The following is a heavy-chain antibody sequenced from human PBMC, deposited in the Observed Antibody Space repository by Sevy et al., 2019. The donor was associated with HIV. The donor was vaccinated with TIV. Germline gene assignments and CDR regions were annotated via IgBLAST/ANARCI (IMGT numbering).Heavy chain of an antibody. CDR1: GGTFSSYA. D-gene: IGHD3-10*01. J-gene: IGHJ4*02. CDR2: IIPIFGTA. Sequence: ASVKVSCKASGGTFSSYAISWVRQAPGQGLEWMGGIIPIFGTANYAQKFQGRVTITADESTSTAYMELSGLRSEDTAVYYCARAYTYYYGSGSYPKFSYFDYWGQGTLVTVSS. CDR3: ARAYTYYYGSGSYPKFSYFDY. V-gene: IGHV1-69*13.